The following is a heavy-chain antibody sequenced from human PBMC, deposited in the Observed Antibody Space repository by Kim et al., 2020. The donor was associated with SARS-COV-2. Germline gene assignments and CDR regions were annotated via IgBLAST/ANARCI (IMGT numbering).Heavy chain of an antibody. D-gene: IGHD3-22*01. J-gene: IGHJ4*02. V-gene: IGHV5-10-1*01. CDR3: ARHVLRSYYYDSSGYTVFDY. CDR1: GYSFTSYW. CDR2: IDPSDSYT. Sequence: GESLKISCKGSGYSFTSYWISWVRQMPGKGLEWMGRIDPSDSYTNYSPSFQGHVTISADKSISTAYLQWSSLKASDTAMYYCARHVLRSYYYDSSGYTVFDYWGQGTLVTVSS.